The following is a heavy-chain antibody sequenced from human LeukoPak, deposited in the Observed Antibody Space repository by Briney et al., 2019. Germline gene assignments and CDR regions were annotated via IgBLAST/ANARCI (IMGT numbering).Heavy chain of an antibody. CDR2: IYYSGST. V-gene: IGHV4-59*01. CDR3: ARVITYYYDSSGYYYRAPESYFDY. CDR1: GGSISSYY. Sequence: SETLSLACTVSGGSISSYYWSWVRQPPGKGLEWIGYIYYSGSTNYNPSLKSRVTISVDTSKNQFSLKLSSVTAADTAVYYCARVITYYYDSSGYYYRAPESYFDYWGQGTLVTVSP. J-gene: IGHJ4*02. D-gene: IGHD3-22*01.